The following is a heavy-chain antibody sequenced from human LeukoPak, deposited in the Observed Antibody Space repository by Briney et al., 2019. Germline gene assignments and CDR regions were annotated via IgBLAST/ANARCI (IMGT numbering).Heavy chain of an antibody. Sequence: PGGSLRLSCAASGFTFSSYDMHWVRQATGKGLEWVSAIGTAGDTYYPGSVKGRFTISRENAKNSLYLQMNSLRAGDTAVYYCARGYYYYDSSGYYIIGAFDIWGQGTMVTVSS. CDR1: GFTFSSYD. CDR3: ARGYYYYDSSGYYIIGAFDI. V-gene: IGHV3-13*01. J-gene: IGHJ3*02. CDR2: IGTAGDT. D-gene: IGHD3-22*01.